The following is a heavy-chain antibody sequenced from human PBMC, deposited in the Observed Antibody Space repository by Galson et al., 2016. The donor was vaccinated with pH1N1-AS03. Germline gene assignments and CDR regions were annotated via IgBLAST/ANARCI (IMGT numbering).Heavy chain of an antibody. CDR2: IHPGGDT. D-gene: IGHD6-13*01. Sequence: SLRLSCAATGFTVSSGYHMSWVRQAPGKGLEWVSVIHPGGDTYNADSVRGRFTISRDNSKNTLYLQMNSLRAEDTAVYYCAKDRHPQLATCYFDYWGQGTLVTVSS. V-gene: IGHV3-66*02. CDR1: GFTVSSGY. J-gene: IGHJ4*02. CDR3: AKDRHPQLATCYFDY.